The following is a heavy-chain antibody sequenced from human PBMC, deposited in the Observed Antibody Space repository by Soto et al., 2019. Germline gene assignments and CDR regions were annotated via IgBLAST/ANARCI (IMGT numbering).Heavy chain of an antibody. Sequence: ASVKVSCKASGYTFTSYGISWVRQAPGQGLEWMGWISAYNGNTNYAQKLQGRVTMTTDTSTSTAYMELRSLRSDDTAVYYCARDATMIVFLDDSAFEIWGQGTMVTVSS. J-gene: IGHJ3*02. D-gene: IGHD3-22*01. CDR3: ARDATMIVFLDDSAFEI. CDR2: ISAYNGNT. V-gene: IGHV1-18*04. CDR1: GYTFTSYG.